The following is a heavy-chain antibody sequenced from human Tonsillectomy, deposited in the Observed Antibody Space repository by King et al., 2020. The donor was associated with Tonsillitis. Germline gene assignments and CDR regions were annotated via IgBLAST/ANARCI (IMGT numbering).Heavy chain of an antibody. CDR3: ARDGVKYNWNYFFDS. V-gene: IGHV4-4*07. D-gene: IGHD1-7*01. CDR1: GDSISFYY. CDR2: IYSSGST. Sequence: VQLQESGPGLVKPSETLSLTCTVSGDSISFYYWSWIRQPAGKGLEWIGRIYSSGSTNYNPSLKSRVTMSVDTSKNQFSLKVTSVTAADTAVYYCARDGVKYNWNYFFDSWGQGPLVTVSS. J-gene: IGHJ4*02.